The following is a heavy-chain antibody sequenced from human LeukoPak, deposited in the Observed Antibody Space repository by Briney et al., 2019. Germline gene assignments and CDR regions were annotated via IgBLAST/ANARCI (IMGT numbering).Heavy chain of an antibody. Sequence: PSETLSLTCTVSGVSISTGSYYWSWIRQPAGKGLEWIGRIYSSGSTNYSPSFKSRVTISVDTSKNQFSLNLSSVTAADTGVYYCARGEYDSSAYWGYYFENWGEGTLVTVSS. CDR1: GVSISTGSYY. V-gene: IGHV4-61*02. CDR2: IYSSGST. D-gene: IGHD3-22*01. CDR3: ARGEYDSSAYWGYYFEN. J-gene: IGHJ4*02.